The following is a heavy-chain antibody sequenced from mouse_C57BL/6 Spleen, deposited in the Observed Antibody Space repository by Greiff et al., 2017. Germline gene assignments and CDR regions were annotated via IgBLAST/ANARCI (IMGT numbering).Heavy chain of an antibody. J-gene: IGHJ2*01. V-gene: IGHV1-82*01. CDR2: IYPGDGDT. D-gene: IGHD6-1*01. Sequence: QVQLKQSGPELVKPGASVKISCKASGYAFSSSWMNWVKQRPGKGLEWIGRIYPGDGDTNYNGKFKGKAILTADKSSSTAYMQLSSLTSEDSAVYFCAREGQLDFDYWGQGTTLTVSS. CDR1: GYAFSSSW. CDR3: AREGQLDFDY.